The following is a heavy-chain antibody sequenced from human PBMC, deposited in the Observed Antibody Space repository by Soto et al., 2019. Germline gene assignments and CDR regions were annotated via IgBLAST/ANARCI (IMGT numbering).Heavy chain of an antibody. CDR1: GGTFSSYA. V-gene: IGHV1-69*13. CDR3: AIAPQYYYDSSGYYIDY. J-gene: IGHJ4*02. CDR2: IIPIFGTA. D-gene: IGHD3-22*01. Sequence: GASVKVSCKASGGTFSSYAISWVRQAPGQGLEWMGGIIPIFGTANYAQKFQGRVTITADESTSTAYMELSSLRSEDTAVYYCAIAPQYYYDSSGYYIDYWGQGTLVTVPQ.